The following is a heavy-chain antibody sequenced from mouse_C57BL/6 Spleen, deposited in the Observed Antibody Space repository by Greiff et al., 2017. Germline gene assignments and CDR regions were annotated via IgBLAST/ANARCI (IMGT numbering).Heavy chain of an antibody. V-gene: IGHV14-4*01. D-gene: IGHD1-1*01. CDR2: IDPENGDT. J-gene: IGHJ2*01. CDR1: GFNIKDDY. CDR3: TTLTGGSSPDY. Sequence: VQLQQSGAELVRPGASVKLSCTASGFNIKDDYLHWVKQRPEQGLEWIGWIDPENGDTEYASKFQGKATLTADTSSNTAYLQLSSLTSEDTAVYYCTTLTGGSSPDYWGQGTTLTVAS.